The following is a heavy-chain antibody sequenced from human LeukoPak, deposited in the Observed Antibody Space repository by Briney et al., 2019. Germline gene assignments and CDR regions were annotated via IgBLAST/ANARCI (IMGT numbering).Heavy chain of an antibody. Sequence: SETLSLTCTVSGGSISSYYWSWIRQPPGTGLEWIGYIYYSGSTNYNPSLKSRVTISVDTSKNQFSLKLSSLTAADTAVYYCARVSKDAFDIWGQGTMVTVSS. CDR3: ARVSKDAFDI. J-gene: IGHJ3*02. CDR2: IYYSGST. V-gene: IGHV4-59*01. CDR1: GGSISSYY.